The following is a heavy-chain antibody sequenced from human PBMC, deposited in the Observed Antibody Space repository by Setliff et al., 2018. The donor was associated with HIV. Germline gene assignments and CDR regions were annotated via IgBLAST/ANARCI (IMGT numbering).Heavy chain of an antibody. CDR1: GASSIYY. D-gene: IGHD3-9*01. Sequence: SETLSLTCTVSGASSIYYWGWIRQPPGKGLEWIGSVYHRGNTYYNPSLKSRVTLSVDTSKNQFSLNLSSVTAADTAVYYCARGPRYYDILTGPYYYYYYMDVWGKGTTVTVSS. CDR2: VYHRGNT. CDR3: ARGPRYYDILTGPYYYYYYMDV. V-gene: IGHV4-39*01. J-gene: IGHJ6*03.